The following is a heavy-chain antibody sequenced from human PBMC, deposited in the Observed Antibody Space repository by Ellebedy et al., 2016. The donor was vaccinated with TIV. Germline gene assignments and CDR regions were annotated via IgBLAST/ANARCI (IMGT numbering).Heavy chain of an antibody. J-gene: IGHJ3*02. CDR3: ARGVVVTATYAFDI. V-gene: IGHV4-30-4*01. D-gene: IGHD2-21*02. CDR2: IFYSEST. Sequence: SETLSLTCTVSGYSVGSDDYYWTWIRQPPGKGLEWIGYIFYSESTYYNPSLKSRVTISVDTSKNQFSLKLNSVTAADTAVYYCARGVVVTATYAFDIWGQGTMVTVSP. CDR1: GYSVGSDDYY.